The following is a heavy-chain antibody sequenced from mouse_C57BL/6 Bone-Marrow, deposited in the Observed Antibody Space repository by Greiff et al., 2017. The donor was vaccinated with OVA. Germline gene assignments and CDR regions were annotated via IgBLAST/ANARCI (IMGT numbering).Heavy chain of an antibody. CDR3: ARSRYFFDYPWFAY. Sequence: VQLQQPGAELVKPGASVKLSCKASGYTFTSYWMHWVKQRPGQGLEWIGMIHPNSGSTNYNEKFKSKATLTVDKSSSTAYMQLSSLTSEDSAVYYCARSRYFFDYPWFAYWGQGTLVTVSA. J-gene: IGHJ3*01. CDR2: IHPNSGST. V-gene: IGHV1-64*01. CDR1: GYTFTSYW. D-gene: IGHD2-4*01.